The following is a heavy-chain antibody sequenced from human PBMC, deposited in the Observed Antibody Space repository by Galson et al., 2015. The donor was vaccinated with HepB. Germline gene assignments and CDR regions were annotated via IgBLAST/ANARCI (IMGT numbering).Heavy chain of an antibody. J-gene: IGHJ4*02. CDR1: GFTFSSYA. CDR2: ISYDGSNK. D-gene: IGHD6-19*01. V-gene: IGHV3-30*04. Sequence: SLRLSCAASGFTFSSYAMHWVRQAPGKGLEWVAVISYDGSNKYYADSVKGRFTISRDNSKNTLYLQMNSLRAEDTAVYYCARAGYSSGWGKDYWGQGTLVTVSS. CDR3: ARAGYSSGWGKDY.